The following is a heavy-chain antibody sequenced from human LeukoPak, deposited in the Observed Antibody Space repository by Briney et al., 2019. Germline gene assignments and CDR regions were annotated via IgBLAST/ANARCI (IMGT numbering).Heavy chain of an antibody. D-gene: IGHD3-22*01. Sequence: GGSLRLSCAASGFTFSSYAMNWVRQAPGKGLEWVSSISGRSADIYYADSVKGRFTISRDNAKNSVFLQMNNLRVEDTTIYYCARRGYHDSSGYDYWGQGTPVTVSS. CDR1: GFTFSSYA. CDR3: ARRGYHDSSGYDY. CDR2: ISGRSADI. V-gene: IGHV3-21*06. J-gene: IGHJ4*02.